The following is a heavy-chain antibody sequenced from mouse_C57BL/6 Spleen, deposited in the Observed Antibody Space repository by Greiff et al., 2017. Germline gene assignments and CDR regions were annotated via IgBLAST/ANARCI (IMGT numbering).Heavy chain of an antibody. J-gene: IGHJ3*01. V-gene: IGHV14-1*01. CDR1: GFNIKDYY. CDR3: TTYDGSSAWFAY. Sequence: VQLQQSGAELVRPGASVKLSCTASGFNIKDYYMHWVKQRPEQGLEWIGRIDPADGDTEYAPKFQGKATMTADTSSNTAYLQLSSLTSEDTAVYYCTTYDGSSAWFAYWGQGTLVTVSA. D-gene: IGHD1-1*01. CDR2: IDPADGDT.